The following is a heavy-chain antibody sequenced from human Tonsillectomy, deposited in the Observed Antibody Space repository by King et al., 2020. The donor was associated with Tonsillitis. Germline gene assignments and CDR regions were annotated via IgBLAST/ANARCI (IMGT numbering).Heavy chain of an antibody. Sequence: VQLVESGGGLVQPGGSLRLSCAASGFTFRSYAMSWVRQAPGKGLEWVSAISGNSINTYYADSVKGRFTISRDNSKNTVFLQINSLRAEDTAVYYCAKDLEISGGYYYPGAFDFWGQGTMVTVSS. CDR1: GFTFRSYA. CDR2: ISGNSINT. D-gene: IGHD3-22*01. J-gene: IGHJ3*01. V-gene: IGHV3-23*04. CDR3: AKDLEISGGYYYPGAFDF.